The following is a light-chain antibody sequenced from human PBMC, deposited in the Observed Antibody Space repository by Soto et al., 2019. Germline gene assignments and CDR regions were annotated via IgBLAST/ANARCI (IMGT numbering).Light chain of an antibody. V-gene: IGLV2-11*01. CDR2: DVN. CDR1: SSDVGNYHY. J-gene: IGLJ2*01. Sequence: QSALTQPRSVSGSPGQSVTISCTGTSSDVGNYHYVSWYQQHPGKAPKLMIYDVNKRPSGVPDRFSGSKSGNTASLTISGLQAEDEADYYCCSYAGSYTLVFGGGTKVTVL. CDR3: CSYAGSYTLV.